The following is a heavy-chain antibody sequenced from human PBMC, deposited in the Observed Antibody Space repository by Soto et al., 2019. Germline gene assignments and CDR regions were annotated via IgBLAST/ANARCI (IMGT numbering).Heavy chain of an antibody. D-gene: IGHD2-15*01. J-gene: IGHJ6*03. V-gene: IGHV1-69*02. CDR3: ASDIANMDV. CDR1: GGTLSSYT. CDR2: IIPILGIA. Sequence: QVQLVQSGAEVKKPGSSVKVSCKASGGTLSSYTISWVRQAPGQGIEWMGRIIPILGIANYAQKFQGRVTITADKSTSTAYMELSSLRSEDTAVYYCASDIANMDVWGKGTTVTVSS.